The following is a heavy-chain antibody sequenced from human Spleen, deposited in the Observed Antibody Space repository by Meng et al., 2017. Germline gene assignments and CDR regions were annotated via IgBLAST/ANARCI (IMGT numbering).Heavy chain of an antibody. CDR3: ARGPTTMAHDFDY. CDR2: INHSGST. V-gene: IGHV4-34*01. CDR1: GGSFSDYY. Sequence: VQLPVWGAGLLKPSETLSLTCVVSGGSFSDYYWGLIRQPPGKGLEWIGEINHSGSTNYNPSLESRATISVDTSQNNLSLKLSSVTAADSAVYYCARGPTTMAHDFDYWGQGTLVTVSS. D-gene: IGHD4-11*01. J-gene: IGHJ4*02.